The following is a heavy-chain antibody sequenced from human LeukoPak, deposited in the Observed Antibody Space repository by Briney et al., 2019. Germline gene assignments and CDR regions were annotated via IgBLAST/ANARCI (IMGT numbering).Heavy chain of an antibody. V-gene: IGHV3-33*01. CDR1: GFTFSNYG. D-gene: IGHD2-2*01. CDR3: ARDSCSSPSCFDY. CDR2: IWFDGRMK. Sequence: GGSLRLSCAASGFTFSNYGMHWVGQAPGKGLEGVAGIWFDGRMKHYADSVKGRFTISRDNSKNTLYLQMNSLRADDTALYSCARDSCSSPSCFDYWGQGTLVTVSS. J-gene: IGHJ4*02.